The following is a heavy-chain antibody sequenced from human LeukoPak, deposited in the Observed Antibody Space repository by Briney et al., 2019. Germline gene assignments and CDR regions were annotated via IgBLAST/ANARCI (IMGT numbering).Heavy chain of an antibody. D-gene: IGHD5-12*01. J-gene: IGHJ6*02. CDR2: IYYSGST. Sequence: PSETLSLTCTVSGGSFSNYYWSWIRQPPGKGLEWIGYIYYSGSTNYNPSLKSRVTISVDTSKNQFSLKLSSVTAADTAVYYCARDKWLRNYYYGMDVWGQGTTVTVSS. V-gene: IGHV4-59*01. CDR1: GGSFSNYY. CDR3: ARDKWLRNYYYGMDV.